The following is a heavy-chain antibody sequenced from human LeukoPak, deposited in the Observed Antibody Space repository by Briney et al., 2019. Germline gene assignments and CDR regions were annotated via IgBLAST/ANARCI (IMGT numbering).Heavy chain of an antibody. CDR2: IGGSGTTT. CDR1: GFPFSTYV. D-gene: IGHD2-21*01. Sequence: GGSLRLSCAASGFPFSTYVMSWVRQAPGKGLEWVSAIGGSGTTTHYADSVKGRFTISRDTSKSTLYPQMNSLRAEDTAVYYCAKGALLPAGHIRYFFDYWGQGTLVTVSS. J-gene: IGHJ4*02. CDR3: AKGALLPAGHIRYFFDY. V-gene: IGHV3-23*01.